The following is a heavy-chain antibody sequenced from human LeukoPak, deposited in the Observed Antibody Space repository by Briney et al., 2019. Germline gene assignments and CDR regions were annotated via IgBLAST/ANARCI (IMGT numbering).Heavy chain of an antibody. V-gene: IGHV3-21*01. CDR3: GRVKEASAFDI. J-gene: IGHJ3*02. CDR2: VSSSGRHM. Sequence: PGGSLRLSCAASGFTFSSYSMNWVRQAPGKGLEWVSCVSSSGRHMYYADSVKGRFTISRDNAKNSLYLQMNSPRAEDTAVYYCGRVKEASAFDIWGQGTMVTVSS. CDR1: GFTFSSYS. D-gene: IGHD5-12*01.